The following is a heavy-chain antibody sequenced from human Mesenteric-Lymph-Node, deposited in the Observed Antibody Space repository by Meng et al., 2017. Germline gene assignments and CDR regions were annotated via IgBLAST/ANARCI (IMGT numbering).Heavy chain of an antibody. Sequence: ASVKVSCKASGYTFTTYAIHWVRQAPGQRLEWMGWINTGNVNTTYSQKFQGRVTITRDTSASAAYMKLSSLRSEDTAVYYCARGRGLRLGDLSLVCDNWGQGTLVTVSS. J-gene: IGHJ4*02. V-gene: IGHV1-3*04. CDR3: ARGRGLRLGDLSLVCDN. CDR2: INTGNVNT. CDR1: GYTFTTYA. D-gene: IGHD3-16*02.